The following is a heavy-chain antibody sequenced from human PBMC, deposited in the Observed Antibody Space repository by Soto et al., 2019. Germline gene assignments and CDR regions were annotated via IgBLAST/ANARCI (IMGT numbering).Heavy chain of an antibody. Sequence: LRLSCAASGFTFSRYGMHWVRQGPGKGLEWVAVIWYDGSNKYYADSVKGRFTISRDNSKNTLHLQMISLRAEDTAVYYCARDDIPGITVSTYGMDVWGQGTTVTVSS. D-gene: IGHD6-19*01. CDR3: ARDDIPGITVSTYGMDV. V-gene: IGHV3-33*01. CDR1: GFTFSRYG. J-gene: IGHJ6*02. CDR2: IWYDGSNK.